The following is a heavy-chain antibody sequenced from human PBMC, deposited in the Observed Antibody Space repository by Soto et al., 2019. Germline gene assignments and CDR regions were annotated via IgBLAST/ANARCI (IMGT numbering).Heavy chain of an antibody. Sequence: EVQLLESGGGLVQPGGSLRLSCAGSGFTFSNYAMSWVRQAPGQGLEWVSTVTGSGDSTFYADSVKGRFTISRDNSKNMLYLQMNSLRAEDTAVYFCAKVPRSSGGSYYFDFWGQGTLVTVSS. CDR3: AKVPRSSGGSYYFDF. V-gene: IGHV3-23*01. D-gene: IGHD1-26*01. J-gene: IGHJ4*02. CDR1: GFTFSNYA. CDR2: VTGSGDST.